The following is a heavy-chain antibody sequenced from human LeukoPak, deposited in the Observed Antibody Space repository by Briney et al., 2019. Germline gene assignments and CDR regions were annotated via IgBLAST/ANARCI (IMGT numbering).Heavy chain of an antibody. J-gene: IGHJ6*02. CDR3: ARLGGYYESSGYGYYYGMDV. V-gene: IGHV1-69*13. Sequence: AVKVSCKASGGTFSSYAISWVRQAPGQGLEWMGGIIPIFGTANYAQKFQGRVTITADESTSTAYMELSSLRSEDTAVYYCARLGGYYESSGYGYYYGMDVWGQGTTVTVSS. D-gene: IGHD3-22*01. CDR1: GGTFSSYA. CDR2: IIPIFGTA.